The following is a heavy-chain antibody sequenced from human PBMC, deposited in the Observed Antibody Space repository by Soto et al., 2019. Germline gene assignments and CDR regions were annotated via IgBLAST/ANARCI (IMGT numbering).Heavy chain of an antibody. CDR2: IIAILGIA. CDR1: GGTFSSYT. J-gene: IGHJ6*02. D-gene: IGHD4-17*01. Sequence: QVQLVQSGAEVKKPGSSVKVSCKASGGTFSSYTISWVRQAPGQGLEWMGRIIAILGIATYAQKFQGRVTIPAAKTTSTASIEMSSLRSEDTAVYYCARADLRGGHDYDARRSPYGMDVWGQGTTVTVSS. V-gene: IGHV1-69*02. CDR3: ARADLRGGHDYDARRSPYGMDV.